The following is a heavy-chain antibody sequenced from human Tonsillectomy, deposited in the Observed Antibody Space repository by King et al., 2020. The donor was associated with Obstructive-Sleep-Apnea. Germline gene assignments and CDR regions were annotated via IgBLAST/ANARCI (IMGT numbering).Heavy chain of an antibody. CDR3: TLTGGHWGNDY. CDR2: IKSKTDGGTT. V-gene: IGHV3-15*01. CDR1: GLTFSNAW. Sequence: VQLVESGGGLVKPGGSLRLSCAASGLTFSNAWMNWVRQAPGTGLEWVGRIKSKTDGGTTDYAAPVKGRFTISRDDSKNTMNLQMNSLNTEDTAVYYCTLTGGHWGNDYWGQGTLVTVSS. D-gene: IGHD7-27*01. J-gene: IGHJ4*02.